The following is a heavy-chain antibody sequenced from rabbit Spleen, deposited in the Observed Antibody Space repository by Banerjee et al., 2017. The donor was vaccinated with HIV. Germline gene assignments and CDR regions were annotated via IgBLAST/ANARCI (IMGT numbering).Heavy chain of an antibody. CDR1: GFSFSDRDV. CDR2: INTATGKS. J-gene: IGHJ4*01. D-gene: IGHD1-1*01. V-gene: IGHV1S45*01. Sequence: QEQLVESGGGLVKPEGSLTLTCKASGFSFSDRDVMCWVRQAPGKGLEWIACINTATGKSVYASWAQGRFIMSRTSSTTVTLQMTSLTAADTATYFCARDLVAVIGWNFNLWGPGTLVTVS. CDR3: ARDLVAVIGWNFNL.